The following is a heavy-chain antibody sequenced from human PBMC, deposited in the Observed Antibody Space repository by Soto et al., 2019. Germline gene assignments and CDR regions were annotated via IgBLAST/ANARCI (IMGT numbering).Heavy chain of an antibody. J-gene: IGHJ6*02. V-gene: IGHV1-2*02. Sequence: ASVKVSCKASGYTFTGYYMHWVRQAPGQGLEWMGWINPNSGGTNYAQKFQGRVTMTRDTSISTAYMELSRLRSDDTAVYYCVRDDGEAPYSSSRISYYYYGMDVWGQGTTVTVSS. D-gene: IGHD6-6*01. CDR3: VRDDGEAPYSSSRISYYYYGMDV. CDR1: GYTFTGYY. CDR2: INPNSGGT.